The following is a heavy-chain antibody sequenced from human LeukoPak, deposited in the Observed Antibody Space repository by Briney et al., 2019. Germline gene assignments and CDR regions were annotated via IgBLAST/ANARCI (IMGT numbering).Heavy chain of an antibody. CDR2: IYHSGST. J-gene: IGHJ2*01. V-gene: IGHV4-4*02. CDR1: GGSISSSNW. D-gene: IGHD2-15*01. CDR3: ARFGGSSGYFDL. Sequence: PSETLSLTCAVSGGSISSSNWWSWVRQPPGKGLEWIGEIYHSGSTNYNPSLKSRVTISVGKSKNQFSLKLSSVTAADTAVYYCARFGGSSGYFDLWGRGTLVTVSS.